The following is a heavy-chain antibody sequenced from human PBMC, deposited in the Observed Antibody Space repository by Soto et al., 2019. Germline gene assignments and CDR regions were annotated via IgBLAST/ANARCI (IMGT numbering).Heavy chain of an antibody. J-gene: IGHJ3*02. CDR2: IASSGGAI. CDR1: GFTFSSYS. CDR3: ARDRLWAVDI. Sequence: PGGSLRLSCAASGFTFSSYSMNWVRQAPGKGLEWVSYIASSGGAIYYVDSVKGRFTISRDNAKNSLYLQMNSLRDEDTAVYYCARDRLWAVDIWGQGTMVTVSS. V-gene: IGHV3-48*02.